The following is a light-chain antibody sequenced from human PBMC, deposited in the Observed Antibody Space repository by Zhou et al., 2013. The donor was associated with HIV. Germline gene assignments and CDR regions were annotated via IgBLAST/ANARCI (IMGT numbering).Light chain of an antibody. Sequence: DIQLTQSPSYLSASVGDRVTITCRASQSISSWLAWYQQKPGKAPKLLIYKASSLESGVPSRFSGSGSGTEFTLTISSLQPDDFATYYCQQYNSYSHTFGQGTKLEIK. V-gene: IGKV1-5*03. CDR1: QSISSW. CDR3: QQYNSYSHT. J-gene: IGKJ2*01. CDR2: KAS.